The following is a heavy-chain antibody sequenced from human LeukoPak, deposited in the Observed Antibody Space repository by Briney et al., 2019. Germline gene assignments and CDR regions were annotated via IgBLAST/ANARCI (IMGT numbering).Heavy chain of an antibody. CDR2: IYYTGST. D-gene: IGHD5-18*01. CDR3: AREDGTAMDNAFDI. CDR1: GGSIISTDDY. Sequence: PSETQSLTCTVYGGSIISTDDYWGWIRQPPGKGPEWIGSIYYTGSTYHNPSLKSRVTISEDPSKNQFSLKLRSATAADTAVYYCAREDGTAMDNAFDIWSQGTMVTVSS. V-gene: IGHV4-39*07. J-gene: IGHJ3*02.